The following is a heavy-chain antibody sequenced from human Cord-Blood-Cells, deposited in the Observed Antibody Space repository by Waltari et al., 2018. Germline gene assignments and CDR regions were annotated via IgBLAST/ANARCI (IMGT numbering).Heavy chain of an antibody. CDR3: ARGPVRGGSFDY. Sequence: QVQLVQSGAEVKKPGASVKVSCKASGHTFTSYAMHWVRQAPGQRLEWMGWINAGNGNTKYSQKFQGRVTITRDTSASTAYMELSSLRSEDTAVYYCARGPVRGGSFDYWGQGTLVTVSS. CDR2: INAGNGNT. D-gene: IGHD3-10*01. CDR1: GHTFTSYA. J-gene: IGHJ4*02. V-gene: IGHV1-3*01.